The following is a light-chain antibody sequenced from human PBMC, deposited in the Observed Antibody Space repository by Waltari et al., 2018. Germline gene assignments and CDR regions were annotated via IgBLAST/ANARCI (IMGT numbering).Light chain of an antibody. CDR2: EAS. Sequence: IQLTQSPSSLSASVGDRVTITCRASQGISSYLGWYKQKPGRAPKLLIDEASNLYSGVPSRFSGSGSGTDFTLTISSLQPEDFATYFCQQLSTYPLNFGGGTKVE. CDR3: QQLSTYPLN. CDR1: QGISSY. J-gene: IGKJ4*01. V-gene: IGKV1-9*01.